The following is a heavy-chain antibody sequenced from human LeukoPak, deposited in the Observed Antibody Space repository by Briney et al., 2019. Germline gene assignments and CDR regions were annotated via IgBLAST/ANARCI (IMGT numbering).Heavy chain of an antibody. V-gene: IGHV4-34*01. D-gene: IGHD6-13*01. CDR1: GGSFSGYY. J-gene: IGHJ4*02. CDR3: ARDESSSWSLDY. Sequence: SETLSLTCAVYGGSFSGYYWSWIRQPPGKGLEWIGEINHSGSTNYNPSLKSRVTISVGTSKNQFSLKLSSVTAEDTAVYYCARDESSSWSLDYWGQGTLVTVSS. CDR2: INHSGST.